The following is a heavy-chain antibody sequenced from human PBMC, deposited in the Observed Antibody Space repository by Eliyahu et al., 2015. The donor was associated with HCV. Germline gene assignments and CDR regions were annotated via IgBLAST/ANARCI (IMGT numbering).Heavy chain of an antibody. CDR3: ARDLGDGYNQIDH. D-gene: IGHD5-24*01. V-gene: IGHV3-30*01. CDR1: GFXFGTFA. CDR2: ISDDGTYK. J-gene: IGHJ4*02. Sequence: QVQLVESGGGVVQPGRSLRLSCXXXGFXFGTFAMHWVRQAPGKGLQSVAVISDDGTYKYYADSVKGRFTISRENSKSTLYLQMNSLRTDDTAVYYCARDLGDGYNQIDHWGQGTLVTVSS.